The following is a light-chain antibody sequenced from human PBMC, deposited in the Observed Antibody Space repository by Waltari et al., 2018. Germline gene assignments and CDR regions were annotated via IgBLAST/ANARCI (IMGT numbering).Light chain of an antibody. CDR1: QSVSRSY. CDR3: QQYGSSPWM. CDR2: GAS. J-gene: IGKJ1*01. V-gene: IGKV3-20*01. Sequence: EIVLTQSPGTLSLSPGERATLSCRASQSVSRSYLAWYQQKPGQAPRPLIYGASSRATGIPDRFSGSGSGTDFTLTISRLEPEDFAVYYCQQYGSSPWMFGQGTKVEIK.